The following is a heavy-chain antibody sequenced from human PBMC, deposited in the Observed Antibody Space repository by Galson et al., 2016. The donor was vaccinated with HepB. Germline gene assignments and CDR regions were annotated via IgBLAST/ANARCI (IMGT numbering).Heavy chain of an antibody. CDR2: IFWGVHE. J-gene: IGHJ5*02. V-gene: IGHV2-5*02. Sequence: PALVKPTQTLTLTCSFSGFSPTSTGVGVGWIRQPPGKALEWLAVIFWGVHERYNPSLEGRLTIAKDISKNQVILTLTNVDPVDTGTYYCAHSNINAYYDYDLGTHRNTIPWFDPWGQGTQVTVSS. CDR1: GFSPTSTGVG. CDR3: AHSNINAYYDYDLGTHRNTIPWFDP. D-gene: IGHD3-16*02.